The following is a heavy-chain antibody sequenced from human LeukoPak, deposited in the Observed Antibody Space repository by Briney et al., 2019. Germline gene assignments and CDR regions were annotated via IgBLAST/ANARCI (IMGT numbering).Heavy chain of an antibody. Sequence: PGGSLRLSCAASRFTFSDYYMSWMRQGPGKGLVGVSYISSSGSTIYYADSVKGRFTISRDNAKNSLYLQMNSLRAEDTAVYYCARSPVTNYYYYMDVWGKGTTVTVSS. CDR1: RFTFSDYY. CDR2: ISSSGSTI. CDR3: ARSPVTNYYYYMDV. V-gene: IGHV3-11*04. J-gene: IGHJ6*03. D-gene: IGHD4-17*01.